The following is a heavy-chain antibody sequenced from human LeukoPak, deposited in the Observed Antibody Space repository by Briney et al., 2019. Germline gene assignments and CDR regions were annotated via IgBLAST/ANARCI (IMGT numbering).Heavy chain of an antibody. CDR1: GGSISSYY. D-gene: IGHD6-13*01. CDR2: IYYSGST. Sequence: SETLSLTCTVSGGSISSYYWSWIRQPPGKGLEWIGYIYYSGSTNYNPSLKSRVTISVDTSKNQFSLKLSSVTAADTAVHYCASQYSSSWSYMDVWGKGTTVTVSS. V-gene: IGHV4-59*01. J-gene: IGHJ6*03. CDR3: ASQYSSSWSYMDV.